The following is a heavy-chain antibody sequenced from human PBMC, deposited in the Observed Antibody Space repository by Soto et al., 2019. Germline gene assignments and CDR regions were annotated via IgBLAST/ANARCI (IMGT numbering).Heavy chain of an antibody. Sequence: GGSLRLSCAASGVTFKTSEVHWVRQAPGKGLEWLSFIRASDNSIYYADSVEGRFTISGDNAENSVSLQMNSLTVEDTAIYYCASSGWGASGTPYLDFWGQGTLVTVSS. V-gene: IGHV3-48*03. CDR1: GVTFKTSE. D-gene: IGHD1-1*01. J-gene: IGHJ4*02. CDR3: ASSGWGASGTPYLDF. CDR2: IRASDNSI.